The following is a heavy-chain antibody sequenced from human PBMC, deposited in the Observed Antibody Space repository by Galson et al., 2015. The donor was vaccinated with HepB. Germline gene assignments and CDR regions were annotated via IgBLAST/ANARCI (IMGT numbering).Heavy chain of an antibody. V-gene: IGHV4-39*01. Sequence: ETLSLTCTVSGGSISSSSSYWDWIRQPPGKGLEWVGNFYFSGSTYYNPSLKSRVTISGDTSKNQFSLRLSSVTAADTSLYYCARRGATTNAFDIWGQGTMVTVSS. CDR3: ARRGATTNAFDI. J-gene: IGHJ3*02. CDR2: FYFSGST. D-gene: IGHD1-26*01. CDR1: GGSISSSSSY.